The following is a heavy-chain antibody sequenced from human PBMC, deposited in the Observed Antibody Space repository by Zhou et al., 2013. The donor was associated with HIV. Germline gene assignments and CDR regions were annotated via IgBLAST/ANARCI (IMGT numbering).Heavy chain of an antibody. CDR2: IIPIFGTA. CDR1: GGTFSSYA. V-gene: IGHV1-69*12. J-gene: IGHJ3*02. D-gene: IGHD3-10*01. CDR3: VRDLGAMQSWFDAFDI. Sequence: QVQLVQSGAEVKKPGSSVKVSCKASGGTFSSYAISWVRQAPGQGLEWMGGIIPIFGTANFAQKFQGRVTITADESTSTTYMELSSLRSEDTAVYYCVRDLGAMQSWFDAFDIWGQGTVVTVSS.